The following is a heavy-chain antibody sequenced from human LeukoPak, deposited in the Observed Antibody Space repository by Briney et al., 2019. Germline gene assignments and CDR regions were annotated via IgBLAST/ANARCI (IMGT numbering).Heavy chain of an antibody. J-gene: IGHJ4*02. CDR1: GFTFSSYG. CDR2: ISYDGSNK. D-gene: IGHD3-22*01. Sequence: GGSLRLSCAASGFTFSSYGMHWVRQAPGKGLEWVAVISYDGSNKYYADSVKGRFTISRDNSKNTLYLQMNSLRAEDTAVYYCAKDRENYYDSSGILDYWGQGTLVTVSS. V-gene: IGHV3-30*18. CDR3: AKDRENYYDSSGILDY.